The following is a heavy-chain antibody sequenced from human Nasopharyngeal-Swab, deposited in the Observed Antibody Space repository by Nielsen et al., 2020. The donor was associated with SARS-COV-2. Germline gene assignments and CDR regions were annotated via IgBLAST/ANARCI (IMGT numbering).Heavy chain of an antibody. CDR2: IWYDGSNK. J-gene: IGHJ4*02. Sequence: VRQMPGKGLEWVAVIWYDGSNKYYADSVKGRFTISRDNSKNTLYLQMNSLRAEDTAVYYCARDPNYYDSRGYLDYWGQGTLVTVSS. D-gene: IGHD3-22*01. V-gene: IGHV3-33*01. CDR3: ARDPNYYDSRGYLDY.